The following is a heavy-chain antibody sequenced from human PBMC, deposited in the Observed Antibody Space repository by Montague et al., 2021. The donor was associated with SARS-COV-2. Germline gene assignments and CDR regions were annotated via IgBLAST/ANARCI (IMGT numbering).Heavy chain of an antibody. Sequence: SLRLSCAASGFTFSSYWMSWVRQAPGKGLEWVANIKQDGSEKYYVDSVKGRFTISRDNAKNSLYLQMNSLRAEDTAVYYCAGDMAGGSYYYYGMDVWGQGTTVTVSS. CDR1: GFTFSSYW. CDR2: IKQDGSEK. D-gene: IGHD1-26*01. CDR3: AGDMAGGSYYYYGMDV. J-gene: IGHJ6*02. V-gene: IGHV3-7*01.